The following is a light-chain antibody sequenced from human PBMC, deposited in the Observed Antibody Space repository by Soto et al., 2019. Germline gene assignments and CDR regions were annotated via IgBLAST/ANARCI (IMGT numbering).Light chain of an antibody. CDR3: CSSAPESTYV. V-gene: IGLV2-23*01. J-gene: IGLJ1*01. CDR2: KGT. CDR1: DSVVGAYNS. Sequence: QSVLAQPGYVSGTPGQPLTISCTATDSVVGAYNSVSWYQQHPHKAPRLIIYKGTRRPSGIYYRFSGSTSGNAASLTISALQADDEADYFCCSSAPESTYVFGTGSKVTVL.